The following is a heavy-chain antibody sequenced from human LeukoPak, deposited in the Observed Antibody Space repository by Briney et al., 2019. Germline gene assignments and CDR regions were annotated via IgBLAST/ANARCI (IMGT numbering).Heavy chain of an antibody. CDR2: IYYSGST. D-gene: IGHD6-13*01. J-gene: IGHJ4*02. CDR3: ARHSRGPAAGPAFDY. V-gene: IGHV4-39*01. Sequence: SETLSLTCTVSGGSISSSTYYWGWIRQPPGKGLEWIGSIYYSGSTYYNPSLKGRVMISVDTPKNQFSLSSVTAADTAVYYCARHSRGPAAGPAFDYWGQGTLVTVSS. CDR1: GGSISSSTYY.